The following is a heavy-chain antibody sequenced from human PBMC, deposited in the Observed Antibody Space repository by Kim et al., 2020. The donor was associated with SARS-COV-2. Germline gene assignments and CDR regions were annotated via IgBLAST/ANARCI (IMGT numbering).Heavy chain of an antibody. D-gene: IGHD3-16*01. V-gene: IGHV1-3*01. J-gene: IGHJ5*02. CDR3: ARDFQDRLLTWAFDL. Sequence: SQNVQGRVTFTRDTSASTAYMELSSLTSEDTAVYYCARDFQDRLLTWAFDLWGQGTPVTVSS.